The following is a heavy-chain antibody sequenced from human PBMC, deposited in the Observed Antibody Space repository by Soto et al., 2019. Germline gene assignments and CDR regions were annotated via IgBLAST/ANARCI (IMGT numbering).Heavy chain of an antibody. Sequence: PGGSLRLSCAASGFTFSSYSMNWVRQAPGKGLEWVSSISSSSSYIYYADSVKGRFTISRDNAKKSLYLQMNSLRAEDTAVYYCARDSAVLRFLERQRPPQYGMDVCRQRPTFTASS. V-gene: IGHV3-21*01. CDR3: ARDSAVLRFLERQRPPQYGMDV. CDR2: ISSSSSYI. J-gene: IGHJ6*02. CDR1: GFTFSSYS. D-gene: IGHD3-3*01.